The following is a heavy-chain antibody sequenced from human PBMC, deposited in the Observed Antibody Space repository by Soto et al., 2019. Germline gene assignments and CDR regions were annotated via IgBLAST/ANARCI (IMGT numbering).Heavy chain of an antibody. CDR1: GFTFSDYY. J-gene: IGHJ4*02. CDR3: VTDRDYSKAY. V-gene: IGHV3-7*01. D-gene: IGHD4-4*01. Sequence: GGSLRLSCAASGFTFSDYYMNWGRQAPGKGLEWVANIKEDGIDKHYVDSVKGRFTISRDNPKNSLFLQMNSLRAEDTDVYYCVTDRDYSKAYWGQGTLVTVSS. CDR2: IKEDGIDK.